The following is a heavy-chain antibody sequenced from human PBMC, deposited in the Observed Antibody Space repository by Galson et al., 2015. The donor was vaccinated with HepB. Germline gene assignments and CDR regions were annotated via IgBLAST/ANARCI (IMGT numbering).Heavy chain of an antibody. J-gene: IGHJ6*02. D-gene: IGHD1-26*01. CDR2: ISYDGSNK. CDR3: ARAYSGTFYGMDV. CDR1: GFTFSSYA. Sequence: SLRLSCAASGFTFSSYAMHWVRQAPGKGLEWVAVISYDGSNKYYADSVKGRFTISRDNSKNTLYLQMNSLGAEDTAVYYCARAYSGTFYGMDVWGQGTTVTVSS. V-gene: IGHV3-30*04.